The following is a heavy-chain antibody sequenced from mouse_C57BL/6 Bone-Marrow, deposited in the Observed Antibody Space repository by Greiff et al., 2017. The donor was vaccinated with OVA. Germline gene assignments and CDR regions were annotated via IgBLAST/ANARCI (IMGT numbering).Heavy chain of an antibody. CDR2: IDPSDSYT. J-gene: IGHJ3*01. Sequence: QVQLQQPGAELVMPGASVKLSCKASGYTFTSYWMHWVKQRPGQGLEWIGEIDPSDSYTNYNQKFKGKSTLTVDKSSSTAYMQLSILTSEDSAVYYCARDGLLRFWGQGTLVTVSA. CDR1: GYTFTSYW. D-gene: IGHD2-13*01. CDR3: ARDGLLRF. V-gene: IGHV1-69*01.